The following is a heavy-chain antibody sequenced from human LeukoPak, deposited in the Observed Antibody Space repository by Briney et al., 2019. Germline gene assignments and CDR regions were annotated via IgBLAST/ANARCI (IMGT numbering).Heavy chain of an antibody. CDR2: ISSSGSTI. J-gene: IGHJ6*04. Sequence: GGSLRLSCAASGFTFSDYYMSWIRQAPGKGLEWVSYISSSGSTIYYADSVKGRFTISRDNAKNSLYLQMNSLRAEDTAVYYCARRYCSGGSCRNTRSYYYYYGMDVWGKGTTVTVSS. D-gene: IGHD2-15*01. CDR3: ARRYCSGGSCRNTRSYYYYYGMDV. V-gene: IGHV3-11*04. CDR1: GFTFSDYY.